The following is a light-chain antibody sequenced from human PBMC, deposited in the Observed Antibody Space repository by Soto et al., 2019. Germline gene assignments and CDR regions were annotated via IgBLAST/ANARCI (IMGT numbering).Light chain of an antibody. Sequence: SYELTQPPSVSVAPGVTARITCWGNNIGSKSVQWYQQKPGQAPVLVMYYDSERPSGIPERFSGSNSGNTATLTISSVEAGDEADYYCHVWDSSSHHYVFGTGTQLTVL. J-gene: IGLJ1*01. CDR3: HVWDSSSHHYV. CDR2: YDS. V-gene: IGLV3-21*04. CDR1: NIGSKS.